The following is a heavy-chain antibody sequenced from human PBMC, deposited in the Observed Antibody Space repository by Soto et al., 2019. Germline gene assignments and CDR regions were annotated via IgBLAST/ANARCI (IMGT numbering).Heavy chain of an antibody. Sequence: QVQLVESGGGVVQPGRSLRLSCAASGFTFRNYGMHWVRQAPGKGLAWMAVIWYDGSNKDYADSVKGRFTISRDNSKNTLYMQMNGLRDEDTAVYYCARGRDGYNPDYWGQGTLVTVSS. CDR2: IWYDGSNK. J-gene: IGHJ4*02. D-gene: IGHD5-12*01. V-gene: IGHV3-33*01. CDR1: GFTFRNYG. CDR3: ARGRDGYNPDY.